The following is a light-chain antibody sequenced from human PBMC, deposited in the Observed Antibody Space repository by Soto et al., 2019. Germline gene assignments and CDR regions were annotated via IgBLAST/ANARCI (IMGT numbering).Light chain of an antibody. J-gene: IGLJ2*01. CDR3: SSYTSSSTLV. CDR2: EVS. CDR1: SSDVGGYNY. V-gene: IGLV2-14*01. Sequence: QSALTQPASVSGSPGQSITISCTGTSSDVGGYNYVSWYQHHPGKAPKIMVYEVSIRPSGVSNRFSGSKSGNTASLTISGLQAEDEADYYCSSYTSSSTLVFGGGTKLTVL.